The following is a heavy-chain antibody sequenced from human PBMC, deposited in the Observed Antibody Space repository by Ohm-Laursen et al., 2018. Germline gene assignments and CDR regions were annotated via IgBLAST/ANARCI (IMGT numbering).Heavy chain of an antibody. CDR1: GFTFSSYG. CDR3: AKAGGADRDFDY. Sequence: SLRLSCAASGFTFSSYGMHWVRQAPGKGLEWVAVIWYDGSNKYYADSVKGRFTISRDNSKNTLYLQMNSLRAEDTAVYYCAKAGGADRDFDYWGQGTLVTVSS. J-gene: IGHJ4*02. V-gene: IGHV3-33*06. CDR2: IWYDGSNK. D-gene: IGHD1-14*01.